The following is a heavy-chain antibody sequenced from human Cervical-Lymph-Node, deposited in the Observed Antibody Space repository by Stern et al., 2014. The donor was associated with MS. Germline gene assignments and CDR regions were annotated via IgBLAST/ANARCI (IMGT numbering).Heavy chain of an antibody. V-gene: IGHV1-24*01. J-gene: IGHJ4*02. D-gene: IGHD3-10*01. CDR3: ATDRGVK. Sequence: QMQLVQSGAEVKKPGASVTVSCNGSGHPLSELAIHWLRQLPTSGLEWLGQFDPEDGEAVYAQRLQGRLTITEDTTTGTAYMTLTALTSDDTAVYYCATDRGVKWGPGTLVAVSS. CDR2: FDPEDGEA. CDR1: GHPLSELA.